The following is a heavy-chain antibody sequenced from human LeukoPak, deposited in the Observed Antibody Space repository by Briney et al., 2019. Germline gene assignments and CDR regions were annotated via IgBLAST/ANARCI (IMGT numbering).Heavy chain of an antibody. CDR3: ARWGIAVPSGFDP. D-gene: IGHD6-19*01. V-gene: IGHV3-30*14. J-gene: IGHJ5*02. Sequence: PGGSLRLSCAASGFTFSSYAMHWVRQAPGKGLEWVAVISYDGSNKYYGDSVKGRFTISRDNSKNTLYLQMNSLRAEDTAVYYCARWGIAVPSGFDPWGQGTLVTVSS. CDR1: GFTFSSYA. CDR2: ISYDGSNK.